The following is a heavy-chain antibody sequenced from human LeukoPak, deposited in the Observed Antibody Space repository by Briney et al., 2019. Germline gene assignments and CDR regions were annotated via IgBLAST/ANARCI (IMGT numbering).Heavy chain of an antibody. CDR3: ARSYQLLYWLDP. J-gene: IGHJ5*02. Sequence: SETLSLTCTVSGGSISSHYWSWIRQPPGKGLEWIGYIYYSGSTNYNPSLKSRVTISVDTSKNQFSLKLSSVTAADTAVYYCARSYQLLYWLDPWGQGTLVTVSS. CDR1: GGSISSHY. V-gene: IGHV4-59*11. D-gene: IGHD2-2*01. CDR2: IYYSGST.